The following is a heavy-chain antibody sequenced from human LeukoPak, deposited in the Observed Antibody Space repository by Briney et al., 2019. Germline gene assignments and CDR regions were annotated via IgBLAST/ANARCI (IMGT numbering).Heavy chain of an antibody. V-gene: IGHV3-66*01. CDR1: GFTVSSNY. Sequence: GGSLRLSCAASGFTVSSNYMSWVRQAPGKGLEWVSTIYSGGGTYYVDSVKGRFTVSRDNSKNTLYLQMNSLRAEDTAVYYCAKDRDSSRGVFDYWGQGTLVTVSS. J-gene: IGHJ4*02. CDR3: AKDRDSSRGVFDY. D-gene: IGHD3-10*01. CDR2: IYSGGGT.